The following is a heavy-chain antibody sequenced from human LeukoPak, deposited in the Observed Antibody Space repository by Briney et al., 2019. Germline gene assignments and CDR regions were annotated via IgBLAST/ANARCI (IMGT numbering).Heavy chain of an antibody. CDR1: GFNFTNYH. CDR3: ARDLAWDAFDI. J-gene: IGHJ3*02. V-gene: IGHV3-21*01. CDR2: IHCSSGSI. Sequence: GGALRLSFAASGFNFTNYHMNWVRQAPGKGLEWVSSIHCSSGSIYYADSLNGRFTISRDNAKNSLYLQMNSLRAEDTAVYYCARDLAWDAFDIWGQGTMVTVSS.